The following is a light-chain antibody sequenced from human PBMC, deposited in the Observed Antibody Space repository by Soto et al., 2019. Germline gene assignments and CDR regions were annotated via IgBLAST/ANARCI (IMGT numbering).Light chain of an antibody. Sequence: DIQMTQSPSTLSVSVGDRVTITCRASQSINTWLAWYQQKPGKAPKLLIYDASSLDFGVPSRFSGSGSGAEFTLTITSLQPDDFATYFCQQYNGYSFGGGTKVEN. V-gene: IGKV1-5*01. CDR2: DAS. CDR1: QSINTW. CDR3: QQYNGYS. J-gene: IGKJ4*01.